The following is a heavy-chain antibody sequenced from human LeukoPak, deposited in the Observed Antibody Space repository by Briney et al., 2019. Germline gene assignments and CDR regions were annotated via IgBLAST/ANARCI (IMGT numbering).Heavy chain of an antibody. D-gene: IGHD3-3*01. J-gene: IGHJ5*02. CDR2: IKQDGGEK. Sequence: GGSLRLSCAAHGFSFSYYWMSWVRQAPGKGLEWVANIKQDGGEKSYVDSVKGRFTISRDNAKKSLYLQMSSLRAEDTAVYYCARDAEVGTLFGVLSRYNWFDPWGQGALVTVSS. CDR3: ARDAEVGTLFGVLSRYNWFDP. V-gene: IGHV3-7*01. CDR1: GFSFSYYW.